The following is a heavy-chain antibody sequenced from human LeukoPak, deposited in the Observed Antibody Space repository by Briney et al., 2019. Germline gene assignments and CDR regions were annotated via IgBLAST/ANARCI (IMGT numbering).Heavy chain of an antibody. Sequence: ASVKVSCKASGYTFTGYYMHWVRQAPGQGLEWMGWINPNSGGTNYAQKFQGRVTMTRDTSISTAYMELSRLRSDDTAVYYCARDSYGEWLLNAFDIWGQGTMVTVSS. CDR1: GYTFTGYY. CDR2: INPNSGGT. V-gene: IGHV1-2*02. D-gene: IGHD4-17*01. J-gene: IGHJ3*02. CDR3: ARDSYGEWLLNAFDI.